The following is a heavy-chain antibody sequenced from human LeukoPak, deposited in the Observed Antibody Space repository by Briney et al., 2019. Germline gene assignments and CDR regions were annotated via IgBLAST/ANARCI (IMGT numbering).Heavy chain of an antibody. CDR2: IYYSGST. D-gene: IGHD6-19*01. J-gene: IGHJ6*03. CDR3: AISPGWFGYYYMDV. CDR1: GGSISSYY. V-gene: IGHV4-59*01. Sequence: SETLSLTCTVSGGSISSYYWSWIRQPAGKGLEWIGYIYYSGSTNYNPSLKSRVTISVDTSKNQFSLKLSSVTAADTAVYYCAISPGWFGYYYMDVWGKGTTVTISS.